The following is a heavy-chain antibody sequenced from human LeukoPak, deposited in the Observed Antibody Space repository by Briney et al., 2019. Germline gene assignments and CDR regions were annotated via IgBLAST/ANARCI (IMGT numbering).Heavy chain of an antibody. CDR1: GGSISSYY. V-gene: IGHV4-59*05. J-gene: IGHJ3*02. Sequence: PSETLSLTCTVSGGSISSYYWSWIRQPPGKGLEWIASIYFSGTTYYNPSLKSRVAISVDTSKNQFSLKLSSVTAADTAVYYCARPYSSLSRGSFDIWGQGTMVTVSS. CDR2: IYFSGTT. D-gene: IGHD6-6*01. CDR3: ARPYSSLSRGSFDI.